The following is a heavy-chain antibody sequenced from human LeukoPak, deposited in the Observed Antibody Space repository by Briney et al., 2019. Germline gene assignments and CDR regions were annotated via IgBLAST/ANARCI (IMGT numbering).Heavy chain of an antibody. J-gene: IGHJ3*02. CDR2: INPKSGGT. CDR3: ARLDDADAFDI. Sequence: ASVKVSCKASGYSFADYYMHWVRQAPGQGLEWMGWINPKSGGTNYAQKFQGRVTMTRDTSISTAYMELSSLRSGDTAVYYCARLDDADAFDIWGQGTMVTVSA. CDR1: GYSFADYY. D-gene: IGHD2-2*03. V-gene: IGHV1-2*02.